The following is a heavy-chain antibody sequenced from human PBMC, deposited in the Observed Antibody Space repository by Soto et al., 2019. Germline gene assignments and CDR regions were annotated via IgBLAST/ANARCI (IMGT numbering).Heavy chain of an antibody. D-gene: IGHD2-15*01. V-gene: IGHV3-53*01. Sequence: EVQLVESGGGLIQPGGSLRLSCAASGFTVSSNYMSWVRQAQGKGLEWVSVIYSGGSTYYADSVKGRFTISRDNSKNTLYLQMNSLRAEDTAVYHCARDRVEIGHPEYFQHWGQGTLVTVSS. CDR1: GFTVSSNY. CDR3: ARDRVEIGHPEYFQH. CDR2: IYSGGST. J-gene: IGHJ1*01.